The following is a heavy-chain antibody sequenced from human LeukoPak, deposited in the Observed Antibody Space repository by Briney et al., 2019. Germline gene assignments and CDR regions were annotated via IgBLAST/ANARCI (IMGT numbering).Heavy chain of an antibody. D-gene: IGHD1-26*01. CDR2: ISSSSSYI. CDR1: GFTFSSYS. J-gene: IGHJ4*02. CDR3: ARDLGVGATNYFDY. Sequence: GGSLRLSCAASGFTFSSYSMNWVRQAPGKGLEWVSSISSSSSYIYYADSVKGRFTISRDNAKNSLYLQMNSLRAEVTAVYYCARDLGVGATNYFDYWGQGTLVTVSS. V-gene: IGHV3-21*01.